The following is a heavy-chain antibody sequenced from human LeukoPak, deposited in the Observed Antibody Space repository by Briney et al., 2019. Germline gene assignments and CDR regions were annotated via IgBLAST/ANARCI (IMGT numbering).Heavy chain of an antibody. Sequence: SETLSLTCTVSGYFSTAYYWGWIRQPPGKGLEWIASIRHDGHTYYNPSLKSRVTISVDTSNNHFSLKLSSVSAADTAVYYCARLDISTTWYAFDYWGQGTLVTVSS. V-gene: IGHV4-38-2*02. CDR2: IRHDGHT. CDR1: GYFSTAYY. J-gene: IGHJ4*02. D-gene: IGHD5-12*01. CDR3: ARLDISTTWYAFDY.